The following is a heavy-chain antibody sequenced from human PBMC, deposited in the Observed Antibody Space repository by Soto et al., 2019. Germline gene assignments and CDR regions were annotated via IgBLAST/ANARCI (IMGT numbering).Heavy chain of an antibody. CDR2: ISYDGSNK. V-gene: IGHV3-30*03. CDR1: GFTFSSYG. D-gene: IGHD2-15*01. CDR3: ARGFFGGGGSCYSCEYNWFDP. J-gene: IGHJ5*02. Sequence: LRLSCAASGFTFSSYGMHWVRQAPGKGLEWVAVISYDGSNKYYADSVKGRFTISRDNAKNSLYLQMNSLRAEDTAVYYCARGFFGGGGSCYSCEYNWFDPWGQGTLVTVSS.